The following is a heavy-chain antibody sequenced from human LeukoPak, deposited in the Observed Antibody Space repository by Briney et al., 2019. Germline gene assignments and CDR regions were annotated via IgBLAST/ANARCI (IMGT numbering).Heavy chain of an antibody. J-gene: IGHJ4*02. CDR1: GFTFSSYS. CDR2: INSSSSYI. V-gene: IGHV3-21*01. CDR3: ARDLLRWQGFGY. Sequence: GGSLRLSCAASGFTFSSYSMNWARQAPGKGLEWVSSINSSSSYIYYADSVKGRFTISRDNAKNSLYLQMNSLRAEDTAVYYCARDLLRWQGFGYWGQGTLVTVSS. D-gene: IGHD4-23*01.